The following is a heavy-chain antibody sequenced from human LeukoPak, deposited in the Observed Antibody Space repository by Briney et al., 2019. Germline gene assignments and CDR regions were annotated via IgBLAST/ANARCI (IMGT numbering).Heavy chain of an antibody. J-gene: IGHJ4*02. CDR3: ARHYYGSGVTLDY. V-gene: IGHV5-10-1*01. Sequence: GESLKSSCKGSGYSFTSYWITWVRQMPGKGLEWMGRIDPSDSYTNYSPSFQGHVTISADKSISTAYLQWSSLKASDTAMYYCARHYYGSGVTLDYWGQGTLVTVSS. CDR2: IDPSDSYT. D-gene: IGHD3-10*01. CDR1: GYSFTSYW.